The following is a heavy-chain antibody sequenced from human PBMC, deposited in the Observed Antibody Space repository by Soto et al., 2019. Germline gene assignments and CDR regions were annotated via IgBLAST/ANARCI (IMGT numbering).Heavy chain of an antibody. CDR2: ISPYTGNT. V-gene: IGHV1-18*01. CDR1: GYIFVNYG. Sequence: QVQLVQSGDEVKKPGASVKVSCKASGYIFVNYGIAWVRQAPGQGLEWMGWISPYTGNTHSASKVQGRLTMTTDTPTATAYMDRGSLTSGDTGVYYWVMGDKSVTPTPQDVWGQGTTVTVSS. J-gene: IGHJ6*02. CDR3: VMGDKSVTPTPQDV. D-gene: IGHD3-16*01.